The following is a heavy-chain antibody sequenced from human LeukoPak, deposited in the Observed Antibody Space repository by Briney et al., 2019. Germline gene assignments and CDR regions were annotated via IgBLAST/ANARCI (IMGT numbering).Heavy chain of an antibody. J-gene: IGHJ4*02. V-gene: IGHV1-69*06. CDR2: IIPIFGTA. D-gene: IGHD3-22*01. CDR1: GGTFSSYA. CDR3: TCYYYDSSGLNPLFDY. Sequence: EASVTVSCKASGGTFSSYAISWVRQAPGQGLEWMGGIIPIFGTANYAQKFQGRVTITADKSTSTAYMELSSLRSEDTAVYYCTCYYYDSSGLNPLFDYWGQGTLVTVSS.